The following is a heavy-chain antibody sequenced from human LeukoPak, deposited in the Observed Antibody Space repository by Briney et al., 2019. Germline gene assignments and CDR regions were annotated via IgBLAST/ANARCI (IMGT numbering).Heavy chain of an antibody. D-gene: IGHD6-6*01. CDR2: IYTSGST. V-gene: IGHV4-4*09. J-gene: IGHJ6*03. CDR3: AGSSAYSSSSYSYYYHMDV. CDR1: GGSISSYY. Sequence: SETLSLTCTVSGGSISSYYWSWIRQPPGKGLEWIGHIYTSGSTNYNPSLKSRVTISVDTSKNQFSLKLSSVTAADTAVYYCAGSSAYSSSSYSYYYHMDVWGKGTTVTVSS.